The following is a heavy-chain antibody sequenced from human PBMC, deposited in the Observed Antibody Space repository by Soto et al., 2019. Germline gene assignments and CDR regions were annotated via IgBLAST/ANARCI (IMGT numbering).Heavy chain of an antibody. V-gene: IGHV1-69*13. CDR1: GGTFSSYA. CDR3: ARVMRYCISTSCSGYYYYGMDV. J-gene: IGHJ6*02. Sequence: ASVKVSCKASGGTFSSYAISWVRQAPGQGLEWMGGIIPIFGTANYAQKFQGRVTITADESTSTAYMELSSLRSEDTAVYYCARVMRYCISTSCSGYYYYGMDVWG. CDR2: IIPIFGTA. D-gene: IGHD2-2*01.